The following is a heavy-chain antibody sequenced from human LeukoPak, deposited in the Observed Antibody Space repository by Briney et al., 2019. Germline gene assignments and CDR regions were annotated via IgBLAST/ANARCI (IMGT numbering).Heavy chain of an antibody. J-gene: IGHJ4*02. CDR3: ARDRWQQLVPDY. V-gene: IGHV4-4*07. D-gene: IGHD6-13*01. CDR2: IYTSGST. CDR1: GGSISSYY. Sequence: SETLSLTCTVSGGSISSYYWSWIRQPAGKGLEWIGRIYTSGSTNYNPSLKSRVTMSVGTSKNQFSLKLSSVTAADTAVYYCARDRWQQLVPDYWGQGTLVTVSS.